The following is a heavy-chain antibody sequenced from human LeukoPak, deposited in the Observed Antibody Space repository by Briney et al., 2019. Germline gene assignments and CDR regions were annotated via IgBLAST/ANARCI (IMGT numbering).Heavy chain of an antibody. CDR1: GFTFSDYG. D-gene: IGHD1/OR15-1a*01. CDR2: IRYDGGHK. J-gene: IGHJ4*02. V-gene: IGHV3-30*02. CDR3: AKEGTASKPSDLDY. Sequence: HSGGSLRLSCAASGFTFSDYGMHWVRQAPGKGLEWVAFIRYDGGHKYYADSVKGRFTISRDNSKNTLYFQMNSLRAEDTALYYCAKEGTASKPSDLDYWGQGTLVTVSS.